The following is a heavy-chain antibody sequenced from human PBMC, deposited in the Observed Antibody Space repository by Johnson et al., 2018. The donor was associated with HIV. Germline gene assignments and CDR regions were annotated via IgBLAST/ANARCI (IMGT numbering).Heavy chain of an antibody. CDR2: ISYDGSNK. D-gene: IGHD3-16*01. CDR3: ARARGTLRGGKSRDGFDV. V-gene: IGHV3-30*04. Sequence: QVLLVESGGGLVQPGGSLRLSCAASGFTFSSYAMHWVRQAPGKGLEWVAIISYDGSNKYYADSVKGRFTISRDNSKNTLYLQMNSLRAEDTDVYYCARARGTLRGGKSRDGFDVWGQGPMVAVSS. J-gene: IGHJ3*01. CDR1: GFTFSSYA.